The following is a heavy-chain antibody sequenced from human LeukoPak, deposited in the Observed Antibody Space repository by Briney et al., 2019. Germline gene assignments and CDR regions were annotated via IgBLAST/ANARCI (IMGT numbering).Heavy chain of an antibody. CDR3: AREIVVVVAATPYGMDV. V-gene: IGHV1-8*01. CDR2: MNPNSGNT. Sequence: GASVTVSCTASGYTFTSYDINWVRQATGQGLEWMGWMNPNSGNTGYAQKFQGRVTMTRNTSISTAYMELSSLRSEDTAVYYCAREIVVVVAATPYGMDVWGQGTTVTVSS. D-gene: IGHD2-15*01. J-gene: IGHJ6*02. CDR1: GYTFTSYD.